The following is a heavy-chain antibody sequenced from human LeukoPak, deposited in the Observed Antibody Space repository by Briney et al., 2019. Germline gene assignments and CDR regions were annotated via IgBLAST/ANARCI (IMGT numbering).Heavy chain of an antibody. CDR3: AREPFWSGYYSNLHFDY. Sequence: GGSLRLSCAASGFTFSDYWMYWVRQAPGKGLVWVSRINSDGSITSYADSVKGRVTISRDNAKNTLYLQMNSLRAEDTAVYYCAREPFWSGYYSNLHFDYWGQGTLVTVSS. V-gene: IGHV3-74*01. CDR2: INSDGSIT. D-gene: IGHD3-3*01. CDR1: GFTFSDYW. J-gene: IGHJ4*02.